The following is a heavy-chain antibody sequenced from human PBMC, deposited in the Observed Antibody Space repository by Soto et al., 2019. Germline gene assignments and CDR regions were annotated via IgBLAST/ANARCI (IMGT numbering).Heavy chain of an antibody. D-gene: IGHD3-10*01. CDR2: IYWDEDK. J-gene: IGHJ4*02. CDR1: GFSLSTHTVG. CDR3: AHIVPFYYRGYNFEY. Sequence: QITLKESGPTLVKPTQTLTLTCTFSGFSLSTHTVGVAWIRQPPGKALEWLALIYWDEDKRYSPSLKSRLTITKDTSKNPVVLTKTNMDHVDTATYYCAHIVPFYYRGYNFEYWGQGILVTVSS. V-gene: IGHV2-5*02.